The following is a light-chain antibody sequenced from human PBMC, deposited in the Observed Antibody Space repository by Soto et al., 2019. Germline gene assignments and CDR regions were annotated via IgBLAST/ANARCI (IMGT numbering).Light chain of an antibody. V-gene: IGLV7-46*01. CDR1: TGTLTSGHF. J-gene: IGLJ2*01. CDR3: LLYYSGARV. Sequence: QAVVTQEPSLTVSPGETVTLTCGSSTGTLTSGHFPYWFQQKPGQAPRALIFDTSNRHSWTPARFSGSLLGGKAALTLSGAQPEDEADYYCLLYYSGARVFGGGTKLTVL. CDR2: DTS.